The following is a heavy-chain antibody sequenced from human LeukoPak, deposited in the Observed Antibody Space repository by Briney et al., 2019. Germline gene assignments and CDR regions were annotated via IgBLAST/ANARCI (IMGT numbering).Heavy chain of an antibody. V-gene: IGHV4-39*01. CDR2: IYYSGST. J-gene: IGHJ6*03. CDR1: GFTFSSYG. Sequence: PGGSLRLSCAASGFTFSSYGMHWVRQAPGKGLEWIGSIYYSGSTYYNPSLKSRVTISVDTSKNQFSLKLSSVTAADTAVYYCARHASGGSFRYYYYYMDVWGKGTTVTVSS. D-gene: IGHD2-15*01. CDR3: ARHASGGSFRYYYYYMDV.